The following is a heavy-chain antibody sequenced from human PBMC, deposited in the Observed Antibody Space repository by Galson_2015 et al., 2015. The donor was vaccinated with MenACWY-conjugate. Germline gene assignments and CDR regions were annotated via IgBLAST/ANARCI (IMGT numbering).Heavy chain of an antibody. J-gene: IGHJ4*02. CDR3: TRGDHSYCIRTNCPFDH. D-gene: IGHD2-2*01. CDR1: GFAFGDYL. V-gene: IGHV3-49*03. Sequence: SLRLSCAPSGFAFGDYLMGWFRQAPGKGLEWVGYIQSKNYGANTQYAASVKDRFTISRDDSRSITYLQMNSLKTEDTAVYYCTRGDHSYCIRTNCPFDHWGQGTLVTVSS. CDR2: IQSKNYGANT.